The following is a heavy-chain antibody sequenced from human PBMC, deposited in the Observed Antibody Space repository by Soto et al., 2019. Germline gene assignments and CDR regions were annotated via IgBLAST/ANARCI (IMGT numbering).Heavy chain of an antibody. CDR1: GGSFSGYY. D-gene: IGHD4-17*01. CDR3: ARGSNNTVDA. CDR2: INHSGST. V-gene: IGHV4-34*01. J-gene: IGHJ5*02. Sequence: SETLSLTCAVYGGSFSGYYWSWIRQPPGKGLEWIGEINHSGSTNYNPSLKSRVTISVDTSKNQFSLKLSSVTAADTAVYYCARGSNNTVDAWGQGTLVTVSS.